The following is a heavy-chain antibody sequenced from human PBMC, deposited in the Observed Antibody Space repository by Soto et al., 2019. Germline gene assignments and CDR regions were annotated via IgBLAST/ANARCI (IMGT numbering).Heavy chain of an antibody. Sequence: SETLYLTCTVSGGSISSYYWSWIRQHPGKGLEWIGYIYYSGNTYYNPSLKSRVTISVDTSKNQFSLKLSSVTAADTAVYYCAREAAAGYYYYYGMDVWGQGTTVTVSS. V-gene: IGHV4-59*06. CDR1: GGSISSYY. D-gene: IGHD6-13*01. J-gene: IGHJ6*02. CDR2: IYYSGNT. CDR3: AREAAAGYYYYYGMDV.